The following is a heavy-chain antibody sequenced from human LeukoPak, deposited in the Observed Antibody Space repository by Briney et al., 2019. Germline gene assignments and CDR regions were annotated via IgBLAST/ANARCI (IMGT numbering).Heavy chain of an antibody. V-gene: IGHV1-69*05. Sequence: GASVKVSCKASGGTFSSYAISWVRQAPGQGLEWMGRIIPIFGTANYAQKLQGRVTITTDESTSTAYMELSSLRSEDTAVYYCARPTEDYDSSGYYLPFDYWGQGTLVTVSS. D-gene: IGHD3-22*01. CDR2: IIPIFGTA. CDR1: GGTFSSYA. J-gene: IGHJ4*02. CDR3: ARPTEDYDSSGYYLPFDY.